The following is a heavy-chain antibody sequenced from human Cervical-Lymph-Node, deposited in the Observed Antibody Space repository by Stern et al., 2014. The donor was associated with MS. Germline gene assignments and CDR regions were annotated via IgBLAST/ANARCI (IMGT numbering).Heavy chain of an antibody. CDR2: IDWDDEK. CDR3: ARLGAVGGLDF. D-gene: IGHD6-19*01. J-gene: IGHJ4*02. CDR1: GFSLSTTGMH. V-gene: IGHV2-70*04. Sequence: QVTLKESGPALLRPTETLRLTCTFSGFSLSTTGMHVSWIRQPPGKALEWLARIDWDDEKFYNTSLKTRVTISKDTSKNHVVLTMTNVDPVDTATYYCARLGAVGGLDFWGQGTLVTVSS.